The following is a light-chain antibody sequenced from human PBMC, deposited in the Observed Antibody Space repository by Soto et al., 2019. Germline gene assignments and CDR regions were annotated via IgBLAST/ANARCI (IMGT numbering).Light chain of an antibody. Sequence: EIVLTQSPATMSVSPVERATLSCSASQSVSSTLAWYQQKPGQAPRLLISDASTRATGIPARFSGSGSGTEFTLTVSSLQSEDFAVYYCQQYIKWPITFGQGTRLEIK. CDR3: QQYIKWPIT. J-gene: IGKJ5*01. CDR1: QSVSST. CDR2: DAS. V-gene: IGKV3-15*01.